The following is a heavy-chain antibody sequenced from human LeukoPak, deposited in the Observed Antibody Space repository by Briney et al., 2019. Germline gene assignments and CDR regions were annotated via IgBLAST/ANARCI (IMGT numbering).Heavy chain of an antibody. CDR2: IYYSGST. J-gene: IGHJ4*02. Sequence: SETLSLTCTVSGGSISSGGYYWSWIRQHPGKGLEWIGYIYYSGSTYYNPSLKSRGTISVDTSKNQFSLKLSSVTAADTAVYYCAREACSGGSCYSINWGQGTLVTVSS. V-gene: IGHV4-31*03. D-gene: IGHD2-15*01. CDR3: AREACSGGSCYSIN. CDR1: GGSISSGGYY.